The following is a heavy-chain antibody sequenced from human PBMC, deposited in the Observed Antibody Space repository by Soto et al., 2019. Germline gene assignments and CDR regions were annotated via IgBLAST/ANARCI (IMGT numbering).Heavy chain of an antibody. CDR1: GFTFTNYA. D-gene: IGHD6-6*01. Sequence: EVHLLESGGGLVQPGGSLRLSCAASGFTFTNYAMSWVRQTPGKGLEWVSTMSGNGGSTYNADSVKGRFTISRDNSKNTLYLQMNSLRAEDTAVYYCAKERAARGIDYWGQGSLVSVSS. CDR2: MSGNGGST. J-gene: IGHJ4*02. CDR3: AKERAARGIDY. V-gene: IGHV3-23*01.